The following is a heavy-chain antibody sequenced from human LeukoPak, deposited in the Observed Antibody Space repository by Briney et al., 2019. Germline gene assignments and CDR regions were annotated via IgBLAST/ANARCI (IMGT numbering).Heavy chain of an antibody. V-gene: IGHV4-38-2*02. Sequence: SETLSLTCTVSGYSISSGYYWGWIRPPPGKGLEWIGSIYHSGSTYYNPSLNSRVTISVDTSKNHFSLKLSSVTAADTAMYYCARDKDSYDYLRFDYWGQGTLVTVSS. CDR2: IYHSGST. CDR3: ARDKDSYDYLRFDY. J-gene: IGHJ4*02. CDR1: GYSISSGYY. D-gene: IGHD5-18*01.